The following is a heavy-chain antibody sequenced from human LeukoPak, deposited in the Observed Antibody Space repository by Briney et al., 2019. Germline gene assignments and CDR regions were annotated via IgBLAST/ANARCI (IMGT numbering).Heavy chain of an antibody. CDR1: GGSISSYY. CDR2: SYYSGST. Sequence: PSETLSLACTVSGGSISSYYWSWIRQPPGKGLEWLGYSYYSGSTNYNPSLKSRVTISVDTSKNQFSLKLSSVTAADTAVYYCARPRALEQQPTYGNNWFDPWGQGTLVTVSS. D-gene: IGHD6-13*01. CDR3: ARPRALEQQPTYGNNWFDP. V-gene: IGHV4-59*08. J-gene: IGHJ5*02.